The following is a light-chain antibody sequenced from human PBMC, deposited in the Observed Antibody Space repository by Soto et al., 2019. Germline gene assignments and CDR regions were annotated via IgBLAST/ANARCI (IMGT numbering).Light chain of an antibody. J-gene: IGLJ1*01. Sequence: QSALTQPPSASGSLGQSVTISCTGTSSDIGGYNYVSWYQQHPGKAPKLIIYAVSNRSSEVPGRFSGSKSGNTASLTVSALLAEDEADYFCSSYAANTNLVFGTGTKLTVL. CDR1: SSDIGGYNY. CDR2: AVS. CDR3: SSYAANTNLV. V-gene: IGLV2-8*01.